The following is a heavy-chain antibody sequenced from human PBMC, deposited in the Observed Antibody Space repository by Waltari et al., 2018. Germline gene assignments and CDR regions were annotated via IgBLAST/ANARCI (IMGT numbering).Heavy chain of an antibody. Sequence: QVQLQESGPGLVKPSETLSLTCTVSGGSISSYYWSWIRQPPGKGLEWIGYIYYSGSTNYNPSLKSRVTISVDTSKNQFSLKLSSVTAADTAVYYCARESAPDYYDFWSDPHAFDIWGQGIMVTVSS. CDR1: GGSISSYY. CDR3: ARESAPDYYDFWSDPHAFDI. CDR2: IYYSGST. J-gene: IGHJ3*02. V-gene: IGHV4-59*01. D-gene: IGHD3-3*01.